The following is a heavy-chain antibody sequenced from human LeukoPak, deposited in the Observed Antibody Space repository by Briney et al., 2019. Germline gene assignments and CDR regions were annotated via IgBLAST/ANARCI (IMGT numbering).Heavy chain of an antibody. CDR2: ISGGGGST. V-gene: IGHV3-23*01. D-gene: IGHD3-10*01. CDR1: GFTFSSYA. Sequence: GGSLRLSCAASGFTFSSYAMSWVRQAPGKGLEWVSTISGGGGSTYYADSVKGRFTMSRDNSKNTVYLQMDGLRVEDTAVYYCAKDEEFRGGKVDSWGQGTLVTVSS. J-gene: IGHJ4*02. CDR3: AKDEEFRGGKVDS.